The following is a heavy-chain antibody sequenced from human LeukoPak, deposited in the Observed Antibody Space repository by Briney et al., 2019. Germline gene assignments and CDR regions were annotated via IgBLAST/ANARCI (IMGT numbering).Heavy chain of an antibody. J-gene: IGHJ6*02. V-gene: IGHV4-31*03. CDR1: GGSISSGGYY. CDR3: ARATISSYGMDV. D-gene: IGHD3-9*01. Sequence: NPSETLSLTCTVSGGSISSGGYYWSWIRQHPGKGLEWIGYVYYSGSTYYNPSLKSRVTISVDTAKNQFSLKLSSVTAADTAVYYCARATISSYGMDVWGQRPTVTVPS. CDR2: VYYSGST.